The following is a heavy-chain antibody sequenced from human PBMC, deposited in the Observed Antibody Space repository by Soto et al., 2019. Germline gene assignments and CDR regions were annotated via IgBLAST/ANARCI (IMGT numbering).Heavy chain of an antibody. V-gene: IGHV4-59*08. CDR1: GVSINDYY. J-gene: IGHJ4*02. CDR3: ARQWGDY. CDR2: IYYSGST. D-gene: IGHD1-26*01. Sequence: PSETLSLTCTVSGVSINDYYWSWIRQSPGKGLEWIGYIYYSGSTNYNPSLKSRVTISVDTSKNQFSLKLSSVTAADTAVYYCARQWGDYWGQGTLVTVSS.